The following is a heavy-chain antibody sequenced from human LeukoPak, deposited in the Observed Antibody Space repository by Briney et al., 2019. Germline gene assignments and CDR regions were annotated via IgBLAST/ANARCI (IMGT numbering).Heavy chain of an antibody. Sequence: AVKVSCKASGGTFSSYAISWVRQAPGQGLEWMGGIIPIFGTANYAQKFQGRVTITADESTSTAYMELSSLRSEDTAVYYCAGTYYDFWSGYSHYYYYMDVWGKGTTVTVSS. V-gene: IGHV1-69*01. J-gene: IGHJ6*03. CDR1: GGTFSSYA. D-gene: IGHD3-3*01. CDR3: AGTYYDFWSGYSHYYYYMDV. CDR2: IIPIFGTA.